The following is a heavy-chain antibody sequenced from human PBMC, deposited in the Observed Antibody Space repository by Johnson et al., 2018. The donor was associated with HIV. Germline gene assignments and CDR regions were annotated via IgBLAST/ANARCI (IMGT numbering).Heavy chain of an antibody. CDR2: ISYDGSNK. Sequence: QVLLVESGGGVVQPGRSLRLSCAASGFTFSSYAMHWVRQAPGKGLEWVAVISYDGSNKYYADSVKGRFTISRDNSKNTLYLQMNSLRAEDTAVYYCARDMMGNSDDAFDIWGQGTMVIVSS. D-gene: IGHD3-16*01. CDR3: ARDMMGNSDDAFDI. J-gene: IGHJ3*02. V-gene: IGHV3-30*04. CDR1: GFTFSSYA.